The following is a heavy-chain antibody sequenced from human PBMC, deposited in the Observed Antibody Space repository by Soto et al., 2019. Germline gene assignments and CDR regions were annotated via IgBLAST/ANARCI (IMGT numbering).Heavy chain of an antibody. CDR3: ARVEGRAARLYYYYGMDV. D-gene: IGHD6-6*01. CDR1: GYTFTSYY. CDR2: INPSGGST. J-gene: IGHJ6*02. V-gene: IGHV1-46*01. Sequence: ASVKVSCKASGYTFTSYYMHWVRQAPGQGLEWMGIINPSGGSTSYAQKFQGRVTMTRDTSTSTVYMELSSLRSEDTAVYYCARVEGRAARLYYYYGMDVWGQGTTVTVSS.